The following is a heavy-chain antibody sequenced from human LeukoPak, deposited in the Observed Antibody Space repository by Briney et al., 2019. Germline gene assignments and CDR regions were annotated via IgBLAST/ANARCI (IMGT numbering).Heavy chain of an antibody. Sequence: SVKVSCKASGGTFSSYAISWVRQAPGQGLEWMGGIIPIFGTANHAQKFQGRVTITADESTSTAYMELSSLRSEDTAVYYCARDLRAVVVVAAFSGFDPWGQGTLVTVSS. CDR3: ARDLRAVVVVAAFSGFDP. CDR2: IIPIFGTA. D-gene: IGHD2-15*01. J-gene: IGHJ5*02. CDR1: GGTFSSYA. V-gene: IGHV1-69*01.